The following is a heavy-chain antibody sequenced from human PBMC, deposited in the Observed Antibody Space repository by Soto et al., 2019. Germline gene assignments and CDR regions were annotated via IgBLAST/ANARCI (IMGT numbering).Heavy chain of an antibody. V-gene: IGHV5-51*01. CDR3: ARISPSYPYFYYGMDV. J-gene: IGHJ6*02. D-gene: IGHD3-10*01. CDR2: IYPYGSET. CDR1: GNSFFPHW. Sequence: PRESLTIYCECSGNSFFPHWIGWVRQMPGKGLEWIGIIYPYGSETTYSPAFQGHVTISADKSTNTAYLQWSSLKASDTAIYYCARISPSYPYFYYGMDVWGQGTTVPVSS.